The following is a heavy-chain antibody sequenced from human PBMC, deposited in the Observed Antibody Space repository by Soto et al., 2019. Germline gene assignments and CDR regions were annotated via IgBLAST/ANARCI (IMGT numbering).Heavy chain of an antibody. Sequence: GGSLRLSCPASGFKLGNYNVHWVRQAPGEGLKWVAVISYDASTQYFAGSVKGRFTMSRDRSNNTVYVEMNSLRTEDTAIYFCSTQSWLPSHHWGQGALVTVSS. V-gene: IGHV3-30*03. CDR1: GFKLGNYN. CDR3: STQSWLPSHH. D-gene: IGHD6-19*01. J-gene: IGHJ5*02. CDR2: ISYDASTQ.